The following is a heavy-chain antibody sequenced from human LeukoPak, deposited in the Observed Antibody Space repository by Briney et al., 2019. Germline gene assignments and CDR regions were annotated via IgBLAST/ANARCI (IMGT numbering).Heavy chain of an antibody. J-gene: IGHJ6*02. D-gene: IGHD6-6*01. CDR1: GFTFSSYA. V-gene: IGHV3-23*01. CDR2: ISGSGDST. Sequence: PGGSLRLSCAASGFTFSSYAMSWVRQAPGKGLEWVSAISGSGDSTYYADSVKGRFTISRDNSKNTLYLQMNSLRAEDTAVYYCAEYKVAARTHYYYYGMDVWGQGTTVTVSS. CDR3: AEYKVAARTHYYYYGMDV.